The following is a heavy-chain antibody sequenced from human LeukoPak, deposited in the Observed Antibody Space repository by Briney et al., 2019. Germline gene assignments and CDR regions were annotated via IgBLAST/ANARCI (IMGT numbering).Heavy chain of an antibody. V-gene: IGHV3-33*01. Sequence: QPGGSLRLSCAASGFTFSSYGMHWVRQAPGKGPEWVAVIWYDGSNKYYADSVKGRFTISRDNSKNTLYLQMNSLRAEDTAVYYCARGEPIADYFDYWGQGTLVTVSS. D-gene: IGHD6-13*01. CDR3: ARGEPIADYFDY. J-gene: IGHJ4*02. CDR2: IWYDGSNK. CDR1: GFTFSSYG.